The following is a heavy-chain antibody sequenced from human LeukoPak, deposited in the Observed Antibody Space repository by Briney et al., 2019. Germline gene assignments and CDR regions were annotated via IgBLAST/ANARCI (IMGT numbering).Heavy chain of an antibody. J-gene: IGHJ3*02. CDR1: GFTFSSYT. V-gene: IGHV3-21*06. CDR2: ISSSSSYI. Sequence: GSLGLSRAASGFTFSSYTMNWVRQAPGKGLEWVSSISSSSSYIYYADSVKGRFTISRDNAKNSLYLQMNSLRAEDTAVYYCARDTYDILTGYYKWAFDIWGQGTMVTVSS. D-gene: IGHD3-9*01. CDR3: ARDTYDILTGYYKWAFDI.